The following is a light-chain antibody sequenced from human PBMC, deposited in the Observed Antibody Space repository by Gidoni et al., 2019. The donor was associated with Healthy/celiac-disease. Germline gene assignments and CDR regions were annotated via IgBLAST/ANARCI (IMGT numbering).Light chain of an antibody. Sequence: DELTQPPPGDGSPGQTASITCSGGKLGDKYACWYQQKPGQSPVLVIYQDSKRPSGIPGRFSGSNSGNTATLPISGTQALDESDYYCQAWDSSTYVFGPGTKVTVL. CDR1: KLGDKY. CDR2: QDS. J-gene: IGLJ1*01. V-gene: IGLV3-1*01. CDR3: QAWDSSTYV.